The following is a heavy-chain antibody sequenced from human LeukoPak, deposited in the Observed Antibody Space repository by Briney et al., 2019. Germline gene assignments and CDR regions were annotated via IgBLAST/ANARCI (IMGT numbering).Heavy chain of an antibody. D-gene: IGHD6-13*01. Sequence: PGGSLRLSCAASGFTFSSYSMNWVRQAPGEGLEWVSYISSSSSTIYYADSVKGRFTISRDNAKNSLYLQMNSLRADDTAVYYCAREGSSWYFYYRDVWGKGNTVTVSS. CDR1: GFTFSSYS. J-gene: IGHJ6*03. CDR2: ISSSSSTI. V-gene: IGHV3-48*01. CDR3: AREGSSWYFYYRDV.